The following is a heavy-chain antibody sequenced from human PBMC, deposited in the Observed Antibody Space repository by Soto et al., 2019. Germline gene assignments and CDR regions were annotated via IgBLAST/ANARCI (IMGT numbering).Heavy chain of an antibody. D-gene: IGHD4-17*01. CDR1: GYTFTSYG. CDR2: ISAYNGNT. CDR3: PIHLSYVDYASRY. J-gene: IGHJ4*02. V-gene: IGHV1-18*01. Sequence: QVQLVQSGAEVKKPGASVKVSCKASGYTFTSYGISWVRQAPGQGLEWMGWISAYNGNTNYAQKPQGRVTMTTDTSTSTSYLQLSSLRSDHTPVYYFPIHLSYVDYASRYWGQATLLTLSS.